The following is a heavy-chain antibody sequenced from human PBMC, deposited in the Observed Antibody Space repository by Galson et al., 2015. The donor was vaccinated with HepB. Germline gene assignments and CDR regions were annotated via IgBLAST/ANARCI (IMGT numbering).Heavy chain of an antibody. CDR1: GYSFTSYW. D-gene: IGHD2-2*01. J-gene: IGHJ6*03. Sequence: SGAEVKKPGESLKISCKGSGYSFTSYWIGWVRQMPGKGLEWMGIIYPGDSDTRYSPSFQGQVTISADKSISTAYLQWSSLKASDTAMYYCARQPSCSSTSCYSRYYYMDVWGKGTTVTVSS. V-gene: IGHV5-51*01. CDR2: IYPGDSDT. CDR3: ARQPSCSSTSCYSRYYYMDV.